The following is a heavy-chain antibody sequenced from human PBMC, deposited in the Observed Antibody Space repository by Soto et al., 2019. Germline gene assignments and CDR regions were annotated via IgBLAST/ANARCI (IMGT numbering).Heavy chain of an antibody. J-gene: IGHJ4*02. D-gene: IGHD6-13*01. CDR2: IIPIFGTA. CDR3: ARVVTRYSSSWLYFDY. CDR1: GGTFSSYA. Sequence: QVQLVQSGAEVKKPGSSVKVSCKASGGTFSSYAISWVRQAPGQGLEWMGGIIPIFGTANYAQKFQGRVTITADDSTSTAYMELGSLRSEDTAVYYCARVVTRYSSSWLYFDYWGQGTLVTVSS. V-gene: IGHV1-69*01.